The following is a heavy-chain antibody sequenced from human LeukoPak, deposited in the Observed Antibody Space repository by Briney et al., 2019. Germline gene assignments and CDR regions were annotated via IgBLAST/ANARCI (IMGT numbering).Heavy chain of an antibody. D-gene: IGHD1-26*01. Sequence: TASETLSLTCTVSGGSISSYYWTWIRQPPGKGLEWIGDIYITGSTNYNPYLKRRVTMSVDTSKNQFSLRLSSVTAADTAVYYCARVRIGETSYDASDVWGLGTMVIVSS. CDR3: ARVRIGETSYDASDV. J-gene: IGHJ3*01. V-gene: IGHV4-59*13. CDR1: GGSISSYY. CDR2: IYITGST.